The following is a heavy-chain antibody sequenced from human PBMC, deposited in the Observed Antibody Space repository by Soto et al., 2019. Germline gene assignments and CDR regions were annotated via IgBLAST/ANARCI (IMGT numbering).Heavy chain of an antibody. D-gene: IGHD3-3*01. CDR1: DGSSSGQS. CDR3: STRAYDTNGYYRFDP. V-gene: IGHV4-34*01. Sequence: DTLSLVGAGYDGSSSGQSWTWILQSPGKGLEWIGYINHSGRVNYSPSLKSRGTISLDTSKDQFSLTLSAVTAADTAMYYCSTRAYDTNGYYRFDPWGQGTLVTVSS. CDR2: INHSGRV. J-gene: IGHJ5*01.